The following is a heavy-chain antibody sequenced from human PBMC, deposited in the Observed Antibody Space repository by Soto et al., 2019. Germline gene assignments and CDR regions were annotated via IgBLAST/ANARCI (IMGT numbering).Heavy chain of an antibody. V-gene: IGHV3-15*07. CDR3: TTKTTVTSHVL. CDR2: IKSKTDGGTT. D-gene: IGHD4-17*01. J-gene: IGHJ4*02. Sequence: EVQLVESGGGLVKPGGSLRLSCAASGFTFSNAWMNWVRQAPGKGLEWVGRIKSKTDGGTTDYAAPVKGRFTISRNDSKNTLYLQMNSLKTEVTAVYYCTTKTTVTSHVLWGQGTLVTVSS. CDR1: GFTFSNAW.